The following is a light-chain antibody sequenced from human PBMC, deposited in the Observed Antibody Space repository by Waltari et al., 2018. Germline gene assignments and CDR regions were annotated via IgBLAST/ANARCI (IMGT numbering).Light chain of an antibody. V-gene: IGKV1-5*03. Sequence: DIQMIQSPSTLSAYVGDTVTITCRASRALTSWLAWYQQKPGRAPRLLMYKASTLESGVPSRFSGVGARTDYTLTISNLQPEDSAIYYCQQYNTYSWAFGQGTKVEIK. CDR2: KAS. CDR1: RALTSW. J-gene: IGKJ1*01. CDR3: QQYNTYSWA.